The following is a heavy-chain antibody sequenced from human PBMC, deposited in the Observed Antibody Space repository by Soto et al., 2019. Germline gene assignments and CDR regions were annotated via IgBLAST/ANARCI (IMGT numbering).Heavy chain of an antibody. J-gene: IGHJ4*02. CDR3: ARCCSGGSIDY. CDR1: GGTFSSYT. Sequence: SVKVSCKASGGTFSSYTISWVRQAPGQGLEWMGRIIPILGIANYAQKFQGRVTITADKSTSTAYMELSSLRSEDTAVYYCARCCSGGSIDYWGQGTLVTVSS. V-gene: IGHV1-69*02. D-gene: IGHD2-15*01. CDR2: IIPILGIA.